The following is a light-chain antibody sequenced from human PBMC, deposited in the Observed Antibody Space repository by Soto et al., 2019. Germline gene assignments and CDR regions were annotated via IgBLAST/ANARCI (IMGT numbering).Light chain of an antibody. J-gene: IGKJ5*01. CDR1: ESVRHY. Sequence: EIVLTQSPATLSLSPGERATLSCSASESVRHYVAWYQQKPAQAPRLLIYDASNRATGIPARFSGSGSGTDYTLTISSLEPEDFAVYYCQQRSNWPPSITCGQGTRLEIK. CDR2: DAS. CDR3: QQRSNWPPSIT. V-gene: IGKV3-11*01.